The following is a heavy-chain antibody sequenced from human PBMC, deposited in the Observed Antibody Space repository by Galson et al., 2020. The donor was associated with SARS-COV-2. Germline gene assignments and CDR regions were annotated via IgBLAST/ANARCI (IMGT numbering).Heavy chain of an antibody. CDR2: ISGPSSFI. D-gene: IGHD6-6*01. Sequence: GESLKISCAASGFAFSRYSMNWVRQAPGKGLEWVSHISGPSSFIYYADSVKGRFTVSRDNANNSLFLQMDSLRDDDTAIYYCAAGIAARSEVFWGKGTLVMVSS. J-gene: IGHJ4*02. CDR1: GFAFSRYS. CDR3: AAGIAARSEVF. V-gene: IGHV3-21*01.